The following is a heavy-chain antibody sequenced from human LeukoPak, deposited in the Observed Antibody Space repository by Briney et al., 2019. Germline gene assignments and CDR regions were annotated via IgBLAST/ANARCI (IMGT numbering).Heavy chain of an antibody. Sequence: ASVNVSCTASGYTFTSYGISWVRQAPGQGLEWMGWINTYNGNTNYAQKLQGRVTMTTDTSTRTAYMELRSLRSDDTAVYYCARGGGIAVLSWFDPWGQGTLVTVSS. CDR1: GYTFTSYG. CDR2: INTYNGNT. CDR3: ARGGGIAVLSWFDP. J-gene: IGHJ5*02. V-gene: IGHV1-18*01. D-gene: IGHD6-19*01.